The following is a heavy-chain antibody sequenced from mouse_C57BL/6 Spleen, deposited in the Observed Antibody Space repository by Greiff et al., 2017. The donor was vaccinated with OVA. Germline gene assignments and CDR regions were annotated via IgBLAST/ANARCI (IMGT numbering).Heavy chain of an antibody. CDR1: GFTFSDYG. J-gene: IGHJ4*01. CDR3: ARLEGFYYAMDY. CDR2: ISSGSSTI. V-gene: IGHV5-17*01. Sequence: EVQLMESGGGLVKPGGSLKLSCAASGFTFSDYGMHWVRQAPEKGLEWVAYISSGSSTIYYADTVKGRFTISRDNAKNTLFLQMTSLRSEDTAMYYCARLEGFYYAMDYWGQGTSVTVSS.